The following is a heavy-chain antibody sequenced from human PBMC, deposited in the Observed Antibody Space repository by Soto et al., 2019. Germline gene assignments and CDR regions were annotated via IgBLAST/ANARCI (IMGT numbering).Heavy chain of an antibody. CDR2: IIPIFGTA. D-gene: IGHD4-17*01. Sequence: GASVNVSCNASGGTFSSYAISWVRQAPGQGLEWMGGIIPIFGTANYAQKFQGRVTITADESTSTAYMELSSLRSEDTAVYYCARGPNYGDYYRYYHYGMDVWGQGPTVTFS. V-gene: IGHV1-69*13. J-gene: IGHJ6*02. CDR1: GGTFSSYA. CDR3: ARGPNYGDYYRYYHYGMDV.